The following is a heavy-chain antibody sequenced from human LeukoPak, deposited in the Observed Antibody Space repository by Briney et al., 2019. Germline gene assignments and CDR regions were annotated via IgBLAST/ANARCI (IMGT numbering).Heavy chain of an antibody. CDR1: GFTFSSYS. CDR3: ARRIAVAGTETNFDY. Sequence: PGGSLRLSCAASGFTFSSYSMNWVRQAPGKGLEWASSISSSSSYIYYADSVKGRFTISRDNAKNSLYLQMNSLRAEDTAVYYCARRIAVAGTETNFDYWGQGTLVTVSS. CDR2: ISSSSSYI. V-gene: IGHV3-21*01. J-gene: IGHJ4*02. D-gene: IGHD6-19*01.